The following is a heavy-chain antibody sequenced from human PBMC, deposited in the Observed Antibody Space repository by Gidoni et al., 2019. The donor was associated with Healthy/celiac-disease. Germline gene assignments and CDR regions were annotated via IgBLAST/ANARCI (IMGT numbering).Heavy chain of an antibody. Sequence: QVQLQESGPGLVKPSQTLSLTCTVSGGSIRSGGYYWSWIRRHPGKGLEWIGYIYYSGSTYYNPSLKSRVTISVDTSKNQFSLKLSSVTAADTAVYFCARDNPYSSSWYGTGRDWGQGTLVTVSS. CDR3: ARDNPYSSSWYGTGRD. V-gene: IGHV4-31*03. CDR2: IYYSGST. CDR1: GGSIRSGGYY. D-gene: IGHD6-13*01. J-gene: IGHJ4*02.